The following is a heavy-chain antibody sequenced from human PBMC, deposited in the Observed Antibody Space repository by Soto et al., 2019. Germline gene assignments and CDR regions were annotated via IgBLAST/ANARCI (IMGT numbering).Heavy chain of an antibody. Sequence: QITLKESGQTLVKPTQTLTLTCTFSAFSLSTSGVGVGWIRQPPGKALEWLTLIYWNDDKRYSPSLKRRLTITNDTSNNQVVLTMTNIDPVDTATYYCARDLMSGLEYWGQGTLVTVSS. CDR2: IYWNDDK. V-gene: IGHV2-5*01. J-gene: IGHJ4*02. D-gene: IGHD3-10*02. CDR3: ARDLMSGLEY. CDR1: AFSLSTSGVG.